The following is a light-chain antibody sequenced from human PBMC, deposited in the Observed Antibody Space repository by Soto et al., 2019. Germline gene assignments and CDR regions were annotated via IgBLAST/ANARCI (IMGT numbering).Light chain of an antibody. J-gene: IGLJ1*01. CDR2: EVS. V-gene: IGLV2-14*01. CDR3: SSYTSSSTLEV. CDR1: SSDVGGYNY. Sequence: QSALTQPASVSGSPGQSITISCTGTSSDVGGYNYVPWYQQHPGKAPKLMIYEVSNRPSGISNRFSGSKSGNTASLTISGLQAEDEADYYCSSYTSSSTLEVFGTGTKLTVL.